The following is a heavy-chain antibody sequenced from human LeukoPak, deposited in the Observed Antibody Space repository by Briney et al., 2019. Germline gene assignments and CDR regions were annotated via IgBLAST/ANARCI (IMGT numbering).Heavy chain of an antibody. CDR1: GFTFSSYG. CDR3: AKAPFTPYSSSWSAGYFDY. Sequence: GGSLRLSCAASGFTFSSYGMSWVRQAPGKWLEWVSAISGSGGSTYYADSVKGRFTISRDNSKNTLYLQMNSLRAEDTAVYYCAKAPFTPYSSSWSAGYFDYWGQGTLVTVSS. J-gene: IGHJ4*02. V-gene: IGHV3-23*01. D-gene: IGHD6-13*01. CDR2: ISGSGGST.